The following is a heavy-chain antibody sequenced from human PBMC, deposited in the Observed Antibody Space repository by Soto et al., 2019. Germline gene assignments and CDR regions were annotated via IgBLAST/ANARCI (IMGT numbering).Heavy chain of an antibody. V-gene: IGHV3-66*01. CDR2: IYSGGTT. CDR1: GFTVSSNY. J-gene: IGHJ6*02. D-gene: IGHD3-16*01. Sequence: EVQLVESGGGLVQPGGSLRLSCTAPGFTVSSNYMSWVRQAPGKGLEGVSVIYSGGTTYYADSVKGRFTISRDNSKNTLYLQMNSLRAEDTAVYYCARGGSASGGYYYYVMDVWGQGTTVTVSS. CDR3: ARGGSASGGYYYYVMDV.